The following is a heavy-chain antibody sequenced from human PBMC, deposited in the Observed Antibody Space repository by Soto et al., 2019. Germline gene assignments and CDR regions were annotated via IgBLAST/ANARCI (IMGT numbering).Heavy chain of an antibody. CDR3: PRIVAGTTGAFDM. V-gene: IGHV2-70*01. CDR1: GFSLSTSGMC. CDR2: IDWDDDK. Sequence: GPTLVNPTQTLTLTCTFSGFSLSTSGMCVTWIRQPPGKALEWLSLIDWDDDKYYSTSLKTRLTISKDTSKNQVVLTMNNIDRVKTARYCCPRIVAGTTGAFDMWGQGKMVTVS. D-gene: IGHD1-1*01. J-gene: IGHJ3*02.